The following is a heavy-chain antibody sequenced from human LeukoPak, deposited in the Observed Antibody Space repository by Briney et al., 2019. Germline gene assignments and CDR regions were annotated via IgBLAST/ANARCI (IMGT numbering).Heavy chain of an antibody. CDR3: ARSSYSDGTRNAFDI. CDR2: IYYSGRT. Sequence: SETLSLTCTVSGGSISGFYWGWIRQRPGKGVEWSVYIYYSGRTNSNPSLRSRVTISVATTNNHFSLKLSSVTAATTAVYYCARSSYSDGTRNAFDIWSQGTMATVSS. D-gene: IGHD5-18*01. CDR1: GGSISGFY. V-gene: IGHV4-59*01. J-gene: IGHJ3*02.